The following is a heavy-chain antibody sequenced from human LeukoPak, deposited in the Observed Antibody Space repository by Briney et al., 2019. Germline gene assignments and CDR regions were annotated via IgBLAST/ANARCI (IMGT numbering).Heavy chain of an antibody. J-gene: IGHJ4*02. CDR2: ISAYNGNT. Sequence: ASVKVSSKASGYTFTRYGISWVRQAPGQGLEWMGWISAYNGNTNYAQKLQGRATMTTDTSTSTAYMELRSMRSDDTAVYYCARDIVAAGTCGYWGQGTLVTVSS. CDR3: ARDIVAAGTCGY. V-gene: IGHV1-18*01. D-gene: IGHD6-13*01. CDR1: GYTFTRYG.